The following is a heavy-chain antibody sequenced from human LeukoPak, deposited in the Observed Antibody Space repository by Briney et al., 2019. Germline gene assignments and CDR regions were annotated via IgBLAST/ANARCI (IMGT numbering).Heavy chain of an antibody. CDR3: AKRGLYYDFWSGYYTEGNYFDY. D-gene: IGHD3-3*01. V-gene: IGHV3-21*04. J-gene: IGHJ4*02. CDR2: ISSSSSYI. CDR1: GFTFSSYS. Sequence: GGSLRLSCAASGFTFSSYSMNWVRQAPGKGLEWVSSISSSSSYIYYADSVKGRFTISRDNSKNTLYLQMNSLRAEDTAVYYCAKRGLYYDFWSGYYTEGNYFDYWGQGTLVTVSS.